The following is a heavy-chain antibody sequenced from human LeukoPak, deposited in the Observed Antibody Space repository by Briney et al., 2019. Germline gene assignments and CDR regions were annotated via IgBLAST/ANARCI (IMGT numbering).Heavy chain of an antibody. Sequence: GGSLRLSCAASGFSFSSYWMHWVRQVPGKGLVWVARIQYDGSTTNYADSVKGRFTISRDNAKKTLYVQMHSLRAEDTAVYYCARALVAGVTLNALDIWGQGTMVTVSS. V-gene: IGHV3-74*01. J-gene: IGHJ3*02. CDR1: GFSFSSYW. CDR2: IQYDGSTT. D-gene: IGHD2-15*01. CDR3: ARALVAGVTLNALDI.